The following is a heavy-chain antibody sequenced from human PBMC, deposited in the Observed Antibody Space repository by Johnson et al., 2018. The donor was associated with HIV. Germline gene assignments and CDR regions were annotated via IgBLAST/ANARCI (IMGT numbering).Heavy chain of an antibody. CDR2: IGASGGRT. V-gene: IGHV3-23*01. Sequence: PGRSLRLSCAASGFTFSNYAMSWVRQGPGKGLEWVSAIGASGGRTFYADSVKGRFTISRDNSKNTLYLQMNSLRAEDTAVYYCAKPRYYDNAFEMWGQGTMVTVSS. J-gene: IGHJ3*02. CDR3: AKPRYYDNAFEM. CDR1: GFTFSNYA. D-gene: IGHD3-16*01.